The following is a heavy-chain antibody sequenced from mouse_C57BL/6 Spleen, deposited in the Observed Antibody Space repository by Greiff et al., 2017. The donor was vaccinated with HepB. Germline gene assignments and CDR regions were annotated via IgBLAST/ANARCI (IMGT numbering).Heavy chain of an antibody. CDR3: ARAYGSSPNYYFDY. Sequence: QVQLQQSGAELARPGASVKLSCKASGYTFTSYGISWVKQRTGQGLEWIGEIYPRSGNTYYNEKFKGKATLTADKSSSTAYMELRSLTSEDSAVYFCARAYGSSPNYYFDYWGQGTTLTVSS. CDR2: IYPRSGNT. J-gene: IGHJ2*01. V-gene: IGHV1-81*01. D-gene: IGHD1-1*01. CDR1: GYTFTSYG.